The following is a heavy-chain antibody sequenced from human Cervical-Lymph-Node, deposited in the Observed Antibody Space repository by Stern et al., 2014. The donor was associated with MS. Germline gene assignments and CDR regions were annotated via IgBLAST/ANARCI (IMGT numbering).Heavy chain of an antibody. CDR1: GYTLTEMS. V-gene: IGHV1-24*01. CDR2: YDPQHGET. CDR3: ATHRGRVTYYYGLDV. J-gene: IGHJ6*02. Sequence: QVQLVQSGAGVKKPGASVKVSCKVSGYTLTEMSMHWVRQAPGKGLEWMGGYDPQHGETVYAQKIQGRVTMAEDRSTDTAYMELTSLRSDDTAVYYCATHRGRVTYYYGLDVWGQGTTVTVSS. D-gene: IGHD2-21*02.